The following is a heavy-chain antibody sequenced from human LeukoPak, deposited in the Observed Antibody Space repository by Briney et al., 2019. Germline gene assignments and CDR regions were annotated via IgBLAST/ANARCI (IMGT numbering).Heavy chain of an antibody. D-gene: IGHD1/OR15-1a*01. Sequence: GGSLGLSCAASGFTFSSYSMNWVRQAPGKGLEWVSSISSSSSCIYYADSVKGRFTISRDNAKNSLYLQMNSLRAEDTAVYYCARDPANNLKWGQGTLVTVSS. CDR1: GFTFSSYS. CDR3: ARDPANNLK. V-gene: IGHV3-21*01. CDR2: ISSSSSCI. J-gene: IGHJ1*01.